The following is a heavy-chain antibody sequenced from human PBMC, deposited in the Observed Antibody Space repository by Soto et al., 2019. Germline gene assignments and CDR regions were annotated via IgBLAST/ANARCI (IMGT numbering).Heavy chain of an antibody. Sequence: GGSLRVTCAVSGFIFRIYNMNWVRQAPGKGLEWVSCISSGSTYIYNADSVKGRFTISRDDAKNSLFLQMNSLRVEDTAVYYCVRGGGNYVETGYFYYGMDVWGQGTTVTVSS. CDR2: ISSGSTYI. D-gene: IGHD4-4*01. CDR1: GFIFRIYN. CDR3: VRGGGNYVETGYFYYGMDV. V-gene: IGHV3-21*01. J-gene: IGHJ6*02.